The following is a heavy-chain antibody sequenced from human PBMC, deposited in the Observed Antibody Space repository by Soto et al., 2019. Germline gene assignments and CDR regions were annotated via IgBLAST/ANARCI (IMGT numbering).Heavy chain of an antibody. Sequence: QITLKESGPTLVQPTQTLTLTCTFSGVSLSTSGVGVGWIRQPPGKALEWLALIYWDDDKRYSPSLRSRLTIRKDTSKSQVVLTITNMDPVDTATYYCAHTFATTDLRIFDYWGQGTLVTVSS. CDR3: AHTFATTDLRIFDY. D-gene: IGHD1-1*01. J-gene: IGHJ4*02. CDR1: GVSLSTSGVG. V-gene: IGHV2-5*02. CDR2: IYWDDDK.